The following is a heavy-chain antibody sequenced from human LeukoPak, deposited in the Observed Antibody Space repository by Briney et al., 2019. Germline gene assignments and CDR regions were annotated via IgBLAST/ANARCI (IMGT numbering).Heavy chain of an antibody. CDR2: IYYSGST. Sequence: SETLSLTCSVSGDSISTSSYYWGWIRQPPGKGLEWIGTIYYSGSTYYNPSLTSRVTISVDTSKNQFSLKLSSVTAADTAVYYCARVVYDILTGYYNTFDYWGQGTLVTVSS. CDR3: ARVVYDILTGYYNTFDY. J-gene: IGHJ4*02. V-gene: IGHV4-39*01. CDR1: GDSISTSSYY. D-gene: IGHD3-9*01.